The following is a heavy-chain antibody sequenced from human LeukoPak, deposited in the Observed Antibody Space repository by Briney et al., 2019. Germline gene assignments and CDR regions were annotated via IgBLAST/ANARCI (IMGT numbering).Heavy chain of an antibody. CDR3: ARDFDAFDI. Sequence: GGSLRLSCTASGFTVSKNHMSWVRQAPGKGLEWVSVIYSGGSTYYADSVKGRFTISRDNSKNTLYLQMNSLRTEDTAVYYCARDFDAFDIWAQGTMVTVSS. J-gene: IGHJ3*02. V-gene: IGHV3-66*02. D-gene: IGHD3-3*01. CDR2: IYSGGST. CDR1: GFTVSKNH.